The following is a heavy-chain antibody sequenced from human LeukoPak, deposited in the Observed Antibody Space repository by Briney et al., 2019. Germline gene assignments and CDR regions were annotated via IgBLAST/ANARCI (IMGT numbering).Heavy chain of an antibody. Sequence: GGSLRLXCAASGFTYSSYSMNWVRRAPGKGLELVSSISSSSSYIYYADSVKGRFTISRDNAKNSLYLQMNSLRAEDTAVYYCAGEGELLCFDYWGQGTLVTVSS. D-gene: IGHD2-15*01. CDR3: AGEGELLCFDY. V-gene: IGHV3-21*01. CDR2: ISSSSSYI. CDR1: GFTYSSYS. J-gene: IGHJ4*02.